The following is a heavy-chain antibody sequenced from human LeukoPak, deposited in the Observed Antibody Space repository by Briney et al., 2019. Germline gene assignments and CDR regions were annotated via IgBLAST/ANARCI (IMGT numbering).Heavy chain of an antibody. CDR3: ARGSTGYSSSWHPNPYYYSYYMDV. J-gene: IGHJ6*03. CDR1: GYTFTSYG. V-gene: IGHV1-18*01. D-gene: IGHD6-13*01. CDR2: ISAYNGNT. Sequence: GASVKVSCKASGYTFTSYGISWVRQAPGQGLEWMGWISAYNGNTNYAQKLQGRVTMTTDTSTSTAYMELRSLRSDDTAVYYCARGSTGYSSSWHPNPYYYSYYMDVWGKGTTVTVSS.